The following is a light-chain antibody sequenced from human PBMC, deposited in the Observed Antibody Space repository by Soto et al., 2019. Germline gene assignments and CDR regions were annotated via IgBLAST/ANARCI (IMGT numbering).Light chain of an antibody. J-gene: IGLJ2*01. CDR3: SSYTSSSTHVV. V-gene: IGLV2-14*01. CDR2: EVS. Sequence: QSALTQPASVSGSPGQSITISCTGTSSDVGGYNYASWYQQHPGKAPNLMIYEVSNRPSGVSNRFSGSKSGNTASLTISGLQAEDEADYYCSSYTSSSTHVVFGGGTQLTVL. CDR1: SSDVGGYNY.